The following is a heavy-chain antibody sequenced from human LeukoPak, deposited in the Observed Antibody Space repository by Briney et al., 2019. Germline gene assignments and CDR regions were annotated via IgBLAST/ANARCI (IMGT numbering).Heavy chain of an antibody. CDR2: MYTSGST. D-gene: IGHD6-6*01. Sequence: PSETLPLTCTVSGGSINSGTYYWSWIRQPAGKGLEWIGRMYTSGSTNYNPSLESRVTISVDTSKNQFSLKLSSVTAADTAVYYCARGEKGSSSGSINYWGQGTPVTISS. J-gene: IGHJ4*02. V-gene: IGHV4-61*02. CDR1: GGSINSGTYY. CDR3: ARGEKGSSSGSINY.